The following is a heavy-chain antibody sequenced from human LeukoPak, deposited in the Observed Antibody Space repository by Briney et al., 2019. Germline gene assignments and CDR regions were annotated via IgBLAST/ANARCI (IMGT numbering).Heavy chain of an antibody. D-gene: IGHD5/OR15-5a*01. CDR3: ARLVWGALNKFDY. V-gene: IGHV4-34*01. CDR1: GGSFSGYY. CDR2: INHSGST. Sequence: SETLSLTCAVYGGSFSGYYWSWIRHPPGKGLEWIGEINHSGSTNYNPSLKSRVTISVDTSKNQFSLKLSSVTAADTAVYYCARLVWGALNKFDYWGQGTLVNVSS. J-gene: IGHJ4*02.